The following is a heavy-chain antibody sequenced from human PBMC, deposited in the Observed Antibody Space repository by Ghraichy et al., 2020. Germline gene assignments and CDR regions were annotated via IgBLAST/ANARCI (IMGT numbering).Heavy chain of an antibody. V-gene: IGHV3-43*01. CDR1: GCTFDDYT. J-gene: IGHJ5*02. D-gene: IGHD2-15*01. CDR2: ISWDGGST. CDR3: AKGLMDCSGGSCYPGSWFDP. Sequence: GGSLRLSCAASGCTFDDYTMHWVRQAPGKGLEWVSLISWDGGSTYYADSVKGRFTISRDNSKNSLYLQMNSLRTEDTALYYCAKGLMDCSGGSCYPGSWFDPWGQGTLVTVSS.